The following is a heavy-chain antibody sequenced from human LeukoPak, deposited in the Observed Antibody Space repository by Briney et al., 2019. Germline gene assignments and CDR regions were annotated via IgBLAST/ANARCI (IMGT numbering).Heavy chain of an antibody. CDR1: GGSFSGYY. Sequence: PSETLSLTCAVYGGSFSGYYWSWIRQPPGKGLEWIGEINHSGSTNYNPSLKSRVTISVDTSKNQFSLKLSSVTAADTAVYYCARETYYYGSGSYLLYYYYYYYMDVWGKGTTVTISS. CDR2: INHSGST. J-gene: IGHJ6*03. CDR3: ARETYYYGSGSYLLYYYYYYYMDV. D-gene: IGHD3-10*01. V-gene: IGHV4-34*01.